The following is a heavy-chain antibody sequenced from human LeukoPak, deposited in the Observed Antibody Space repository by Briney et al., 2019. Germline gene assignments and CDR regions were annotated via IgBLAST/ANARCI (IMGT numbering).Heavy chain of an antibody. CDR3: ARDFPSRALQGWPRFSFDY. D-gene: IGHD5-12*01. Sequence: ASVKVSCKASGYTFTSYGISWVRQAPGQGLEWMGWISAYNGNTNYAQKLQGRVTMTTDTSTSTAYMELRSLRSDDTAVYYCARDFPSRALQGWPRFSFDYWGRGTLVTVSS. J-gene: IGHJ4*02. V-gene: IGHV1-18*01. CDR2: ISAYNGNT. CDR1: GYTFTSYG.